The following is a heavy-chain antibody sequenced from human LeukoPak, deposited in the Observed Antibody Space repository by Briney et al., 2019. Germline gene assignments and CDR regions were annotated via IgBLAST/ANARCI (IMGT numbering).Heavy chain of an antibody. V-gene: IGHV1-2*02. D-gene: IGHD3-22*01. J-gene: IGHJ4*02. CDR2: INPSSGGT. Sequence: ASVKVSCKASGSTFTGYYMHWVRQAPGQGLEWMGWINPSSGGTDYAQRFQGRVTLTRDTSISTAYMELSRLRSDNTAVYYCARDYYDNSGYFSDYWGQGALVTVSS. CDR1: GSTFTGYY. CDR3: ARDYYDNSGYFSDY.